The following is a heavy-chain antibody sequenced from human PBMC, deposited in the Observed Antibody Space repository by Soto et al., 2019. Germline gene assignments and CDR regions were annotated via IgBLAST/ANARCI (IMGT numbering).Heavy chain of an antibody. CDR2: INHSGST. CDR3: ARGYGRHFDY. CDR1: GGSFSGYY. D-gene: IGHD3-10*01. V-gene: IGHV4-34*01. Sequence: QVQLQQWGAGLLKPSETLSLTCAVYGGSFSGYYWNWIRQPPGKGLEWIGEINHSGSTNYNPSLKSRVTISVDTSKNQFSMKLSSVTAADTAVYYCARGYGRHFDYWGQGTLVTVSS. J-gene: IGHJ4*02.